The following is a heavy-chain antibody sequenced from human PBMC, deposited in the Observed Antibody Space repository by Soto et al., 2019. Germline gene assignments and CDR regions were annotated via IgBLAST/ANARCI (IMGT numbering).Heavy chain of an antibody. J-gene: IGHJ5*02. CDR2: INPNSGGT. D-gene: IGHD1-7*01. V-gene: IGHV1-2*02. CDR1: GYTFTGYY. CDR3: AREGKRNYENNWFDP. Sequence: GASVKVSCKASGYTFTGYYMHWVRQAPGQGLEWMGWINPNSGGTNYAQKFQGRVTMTRDTSISTAYMELSRLRSDDTAVYYCAREGKRNYENNWFDPCGPGRLVTVSS.